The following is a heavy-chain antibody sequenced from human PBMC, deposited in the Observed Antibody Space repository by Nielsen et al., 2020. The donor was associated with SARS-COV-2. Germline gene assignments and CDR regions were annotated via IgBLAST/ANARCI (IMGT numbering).Heavy chain of an antibody. J-gene: IGHJ4*02. D-gene: IGHD5-18*01. V-gene: IGHV1-3*01. CDR1: GYTFTSYA. CDR3: ARESGYSYEGNYDY. CDR2: INAGNGNT. Sequence: ASVKVSCKASGYTFTSYAMHWVRQAPGQRLEWMGWINAGNGNTKYSQKFQGRVTITRDTSASTAYMELSSLRSDDTAVYYCARESGYSYEGNYDYWGQGTLVTVSS.